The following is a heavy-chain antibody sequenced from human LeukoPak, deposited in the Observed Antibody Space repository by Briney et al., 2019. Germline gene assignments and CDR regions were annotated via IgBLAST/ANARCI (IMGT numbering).Heavy chain of an antibody. CDR1: GYTFTSYG. CDR2: MNPNSGNT. Sequence: ASVKVSCKASGYTFTSYGINWVRQATGQGLEWMGWMNPNSGNTGYAQKFQGRVTMTRNTSISTAYMELSSLRSEDTAVYYCARAVRCSGGSCYYFDYWGQGTLVTVSS. J-gene: IGHJ4*02. CDR3: ARAVRCSGGSCYYFDY. V-gene: IGHV1-8*01. D-gene: IGHD2-15*01.